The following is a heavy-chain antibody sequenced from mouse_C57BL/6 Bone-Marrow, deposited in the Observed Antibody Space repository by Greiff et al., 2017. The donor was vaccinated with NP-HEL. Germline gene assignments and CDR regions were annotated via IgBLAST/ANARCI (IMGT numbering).Heavy chain of an antibody. CDR1: GYSFTGYY. J-gene: IGHJ2*01. CDR2: INPSTGGT. V-gene: IGHV1-42*01. Sequence: VQLQQSGPELVKPGASVKISCKASGYSFTGYYMNWVKQSPEKSLEWIGEINPSTGGTTYNQKFKAKDTLTVDKSSSTAYMQLKSLTSEDSAVYYCARYGGSSYEDYFDYWGQGTTLTVSS. D-gene: IGHD1-1*01. CDR3: ARYGGSSYEDYFDY.